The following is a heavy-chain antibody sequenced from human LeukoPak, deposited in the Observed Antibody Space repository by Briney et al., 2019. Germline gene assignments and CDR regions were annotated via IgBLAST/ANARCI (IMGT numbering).Heavy chain of an antibody. J-gene: IGHJ4*02. CDR1: GYTFTSYG. Sequence: GASVKFSCKASGYTFTSYGISWVRQAPGQGLEWMGWISAYNGNTNYAQKLQGRVTMTTDKSTSTAYMELRSLRSDATAVYYCARSGGTMVRGVIDYWGQGTLVTVSS. D-gene: IGHD3-10*01. CDR3: ARSGGTMVRGVIDY. V-gene: IGHV1-18*01. CDR2: ISAYNGNT.